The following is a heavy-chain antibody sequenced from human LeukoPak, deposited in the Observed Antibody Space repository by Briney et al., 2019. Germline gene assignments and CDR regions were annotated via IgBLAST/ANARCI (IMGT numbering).Heavy chain of an antibody. Sequence: GGSLRLSCAASGFTFSSYSMNWVRQAPGKGLEWVSYISSSSSTIYYADSVKGRFTISRDNAKNSLYLQMNSLRAEDTAVYYCARDISGYSYWYFDLWGRGTLVTVSS. V-gene: IGHV3-48*01. CDR1: GFTFSSYS. CDR3: ARDISGYSYWYFDL. CDR2: ISSSSSTI. D-gene: IGHD3-22*01. J-gene: IGHJ2*01.